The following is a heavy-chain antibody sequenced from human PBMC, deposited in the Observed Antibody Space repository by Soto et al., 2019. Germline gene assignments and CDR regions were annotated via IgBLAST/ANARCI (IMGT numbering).Heavy chain of an antibody. D-gene: IGHD6-13*01. V-gene: IGHV3-30*18. J-gene: IGHJ4*02. Sequence: QVQLVESGGGVVQPGRSLRLSCAASGLTFSSYGMHWVRQAPGKGLEWVAVISYDGSYKYSADSVKGRFTISRDNSKNTLYLQMNSLRAEDTAVYYCAKEAPYSSSWTPNFDYWGQGTLVTVSS. CDR1: GLTFSSYG. CDR2: ISYDGSYK. CDR3: AKEAPYSSSWTPNFDY.